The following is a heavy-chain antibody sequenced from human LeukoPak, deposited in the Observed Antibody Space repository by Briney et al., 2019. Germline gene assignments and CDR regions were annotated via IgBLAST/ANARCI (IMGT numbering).Heavy chain of an antibody. J-gene: IGHJ6*03. CDR2: ISGSGGST. CDR3: AKDQTSSGYYPPEPSVDMDV. V-gene: IGHV3-23*01. Sequence: GGSLRLSCAASGFTFSSYAMSWVPQAPGKGLEWVSAISGSGGSTYYADSVKGRFTISRDNSKNTLYLQMNSLRAEDTAVYCCAKDQTSSGYYPPEPSVDMDVWGKGTTVTVSS. D-gene: IGHD3-22*01. CDR1: GFTFSSYA.